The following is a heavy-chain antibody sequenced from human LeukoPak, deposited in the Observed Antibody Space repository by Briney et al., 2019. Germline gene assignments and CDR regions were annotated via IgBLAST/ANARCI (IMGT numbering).Heavy chain of an antibody. D-gene: IGHD3-9*01. CDR2: INAYNGNT. Sequence: ASVNVSFKASGYTFTNYGSNWVRQAPGQGVAWMGWINAYNGNTNYAQKLQGRVTMTIETSISTAYMDLSRLRSDDTAVCSCARDYFQITVGYNCIDPWGQGKLVTVSS. CDR1: GYTFTNYG. J-gene: IGHJ5*02. CDR3: ARDYFQITVGYNCIDP. V-gene: IGHV1-18*01.